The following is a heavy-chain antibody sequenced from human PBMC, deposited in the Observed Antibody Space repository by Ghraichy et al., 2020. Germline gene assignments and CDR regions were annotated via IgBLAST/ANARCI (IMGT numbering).Heavy chain of an antibody. D-gene: IGHD3-10*01. CDR2: ISPSGRNT. J-gene: IGHJ4*02. CDR3: VRDRLFWFEESEPDLDY. Sequence: GGSLRLSCSVSGFTLSSYAMSWVRQAPGKGLEWVAGISPSGRNTYFADSVQGRFGISRDNSRITLYLQMRGLRIDDTATYYCVRDRLFWFEESEPDLDYWGPGTLVTVSS. V-gene: IGHV3-23*01. CDR1: GFTLSSYA.